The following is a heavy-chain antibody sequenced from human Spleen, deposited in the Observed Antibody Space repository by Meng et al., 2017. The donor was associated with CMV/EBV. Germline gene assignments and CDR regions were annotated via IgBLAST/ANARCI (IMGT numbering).Heavy chain of an antibody. Sequence: LSLTCAASGFTFSDYYMYWVRQAPGKGLEWVSYITSSGSAIYYADSVKGRFTVSRDNARNSLYLQMDGLRAEDTAMYYCARGDWNHIHYYYYAMDVWGQGTTVTVSS. D-gene: IGHD1-1*01. V-gene: IGHV3-11*01. CDR2: ITSSGSAI. CDR3: ARGDWNHIHYYYYAMDV. J-gene: IGHJ6*02. CDR1: GFTFSDYY.